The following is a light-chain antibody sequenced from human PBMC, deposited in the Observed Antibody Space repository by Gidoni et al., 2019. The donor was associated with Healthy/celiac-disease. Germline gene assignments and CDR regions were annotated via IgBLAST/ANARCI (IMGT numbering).Light chain of an antibody. CDR1: QSTSSY. CDR2: AAS. V-gene: IGKV1-39*01. J-gene: IGKJ4*01. Sequence: DIQMTQSPSSLSASVGDRVTITCRASQSTSSYLNWYQQKPGKDPKLLIYAASSLQSGVPSRFSGSVSGTDFTLTISSLQPEDFATYYCQQSYSTLPLTFGGGTKVEIK. CDR3: QQSYSTLPLT.